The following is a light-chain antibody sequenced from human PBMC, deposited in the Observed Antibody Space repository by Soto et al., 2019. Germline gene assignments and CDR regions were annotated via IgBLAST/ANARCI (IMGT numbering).Light chain of an antibody. V-gene: IGKV3-20*01. J-gene: IGKJ5*01. Sequence: EIVLTQSPGTLSLSPGERATLSCRASQSVSSSYLAWYQQKPGQAPRLLIYDASSRATGIPDRFSGSGSGTDFTLTISRLEPEDFAVYYCQQYGNWPPITFGQGTRLEI. CDR2: DAS. CDR1: QSVSSSY. CDR3: QQYGNWPPIT.